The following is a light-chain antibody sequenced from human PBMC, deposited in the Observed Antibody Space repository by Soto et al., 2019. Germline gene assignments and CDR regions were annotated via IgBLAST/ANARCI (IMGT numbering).Light chain of an antibody. V-gene: IGKV4-1*01. CDR3: QQYGSTPIT. Sequence: DIVMTPSPDSLALSLGERATINCKSSQSVLYSSNNKNYLAWYQQKPGQPPKLLIYWASTRESGVPDRFSGSGSGTDFTLTISSLQAEDVAVYNCQQYGSTPITFGQGTRLEIK. CDR2: WAS. CDR1: QSVLYSSNNKNY. J-gene: IGKJ5*01.